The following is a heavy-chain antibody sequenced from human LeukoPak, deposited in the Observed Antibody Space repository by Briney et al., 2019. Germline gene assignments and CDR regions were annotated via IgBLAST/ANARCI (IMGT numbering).Heavy chain of an antibody. CDR3: AKDPTGDYVGAFDS. J-gene: IGHJ3*02. Sequence: AGGSLRLSCAASGFTFSADAVIWVRQAPGKELEGVSAISASGGYTHYADSVKGRFDISRDNSKNTVYLQMSSLRAEDAALYYCAKDPTGDYVGAFDSWGQGTTVIVSS. V-gene: IGHV3-23*01. CDR1: GFTFSADA. D-gene: IGHD4-17*01. CDR2: ISASGGYT.